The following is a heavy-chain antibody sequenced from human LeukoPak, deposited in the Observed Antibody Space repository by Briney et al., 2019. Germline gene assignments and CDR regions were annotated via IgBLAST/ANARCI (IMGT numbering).Heavy chain of an antibody. D-gene: IGHD6-13*01. CDR3: ARVSGIAAAGVPNYFDH. J-gene: IGHJ4*02. CDR2: IYHSGST. Sequence: SETLSLTCTVSGGSISSGGYYWSWIRQPPGKGLEWIGYIYHSGSTYYNPSLKSRVTISVDRSKNQFSLKLSSVTAADTAVYYCARVSGIAAAGVPNYFDHWGQGTLVTVSS. CDR1: GGSISSGGYY. V-gene: IGHV4-30-2*01.